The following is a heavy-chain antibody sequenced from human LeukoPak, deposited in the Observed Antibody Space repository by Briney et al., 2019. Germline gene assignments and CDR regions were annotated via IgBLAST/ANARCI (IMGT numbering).Heavy chain of an antibody. CDR3: ASPPTDDYSLFNWFDP. J-gene: IGHJ5*02. CDR2: IIPSLGIA. Sequence: SVKVSCKASGGTFSSYTISWVRQASGQGLEWMGRIIPSLGIANYAQKFQGRVTITADKSTSTAYMELSSLRSEDTAVYYCASPPTDDYSLFNWFDPWGQGTLVTVSS. V-gene: IGHV1-69*02. D-gene: IGHD4-11*01. CDR1: GGTFSSYT.